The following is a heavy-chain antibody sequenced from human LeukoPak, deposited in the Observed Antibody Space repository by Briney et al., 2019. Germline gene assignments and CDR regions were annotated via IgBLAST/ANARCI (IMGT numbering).Heavy chain of an antibody. CDR2: ISYDGSNK. J-gene: IGHJ4*02. V-gene: IGHV3-30-3*01. D-gene: IGHD3-22*01. CDR1: GFTFSSYA. Sequence: GGSLRLSCAASGFTFSSYAMHWVRQAPGKGLEWVAVISYDGSNKYYADSVKGRFTISRDNSKNTLYLQMNSLRAEDTAVYYCARGRGSYYDSSGSHWGQGTLVTVSS. CDR3: ARGRGSYYDSSGSH.